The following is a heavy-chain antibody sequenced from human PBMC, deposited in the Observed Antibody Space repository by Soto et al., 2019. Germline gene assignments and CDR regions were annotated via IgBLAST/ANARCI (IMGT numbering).Heavy chain of an antibody. CDR2: IFHSGGT. J-gene: IGHJ4*02. D-gene: IGHD2-2*01. Sequence: SETLSLTCTVSGGSMSKHYWSWLRQSPGKGPEWVGFIFHSGGTSFNPSLRSRVSISVDTSRSQVSLELRSVTAADTAIYYCARYSSTSCHPAYCFDYWGQGTLVTVSS. V-gene: IGHV4-59*11. CDR3: ARYSSTSCHPAYCFDY. CDR1: GGSMSKHY.